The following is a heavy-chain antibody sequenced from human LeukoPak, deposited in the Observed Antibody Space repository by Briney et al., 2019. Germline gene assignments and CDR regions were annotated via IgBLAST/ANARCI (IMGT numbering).Heavy chain of an antibody. D-gene: IGHD3-10*01. Sequence: SETLSLTCTVSGGSISSYYWSWIRQPPGKGLEWIGYTYYSGSTNYNPSLRSRVTISVDTSKNQFSLDLRSVTAADTAVYYCARGVHYYGSGSYNDYWGQGTLVTVSS. CDR2: TYYSGST. CDR3: ARGVHYYGSGSYNDY. J-gene: IGHJ4*02. CDR1: GGSISSYY. V-gene: IGHV4-59*01.